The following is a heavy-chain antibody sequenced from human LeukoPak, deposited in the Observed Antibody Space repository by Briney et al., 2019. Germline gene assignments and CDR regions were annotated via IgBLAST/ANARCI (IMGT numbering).Heavy chain of an antibody. CDR1: GFTVSSYG. CDR2: ISGSGGST. V-gene: IGHV3-23*01. J-gene: IGHJ6*03. CDR3: AKEEWGFGEFPLFMDV. D-gene: IGHD3-10*01. Sequence: GGTLRLSCAASGFTVSSYGMSWVRQAPGKGLEWVSAISGSGGSTYYANSVKGRFTISRDKSKNTLYLQMNSLRAEDTAVYYCAKEEWGFGEFPLFMDVWGKGTTVTVSS.